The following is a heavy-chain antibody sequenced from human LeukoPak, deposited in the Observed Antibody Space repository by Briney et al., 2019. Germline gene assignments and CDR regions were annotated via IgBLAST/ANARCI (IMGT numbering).Heavy chain of an antibody. Sequence: SETLSLTCTVSGYSISSGYYWGWIRQPPGKGLEWIGSIYYSGSTYYNPSLKSRVTISVDTSKNQFSLKLSSVTAADTAVYYCARDPITMVRGVIIKGAFDIWGQGTMVTVSS. D-gene: IGHD3-10*01. J-gene: IGHJ3*02. CDR3: ARDPITMVRGVIIKGAFDI. V-gene: IGHV4-38-2*02. CDR2: IYYSGST. CDR1: GYSISSGYY.